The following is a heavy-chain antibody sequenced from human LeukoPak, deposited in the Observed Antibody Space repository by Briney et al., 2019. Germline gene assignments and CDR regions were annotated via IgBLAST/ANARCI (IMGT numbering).Heavy chain of an antibody. D-gene: IGHD4-17*01. J-gene: IGHJ4*02. CDR1: GGSISNYY. CDR2: IYYSGIT. CDR3: ARCRDEFADYGLDF. Sequence: SETLSLTCTASGGSISNYYWNWIRQPPGKGLEWIGYIYYSGITNYNPSLKSRVTMSVDTSKNQVSLRLSSVTAADTAVYYCARCRDEFADYGLDFWGQGALVTVSS. V-gene: IGHV4-59*01.